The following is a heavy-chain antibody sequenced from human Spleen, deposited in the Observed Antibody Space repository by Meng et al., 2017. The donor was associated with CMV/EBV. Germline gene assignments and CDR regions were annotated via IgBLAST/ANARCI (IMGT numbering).Heavy chain of an antibody. CDR1: GSTFSRYA. J-gene: IGHJ5*02. CDR3: APVHLSSRGVHP. V-gene: IGHV1-18*01. CDR2: ISAYNGNT. D-gene: IGHD1-1*01. Sequence: QAQPVPLAAEGKQPVASGKLSCTACGSTFSRYALSWVGQAPGQGLEWMGWISAYNGNTNYAQKLRGRVHMTTATSTTTAYLELSSWSSEDTAVYYCAPVHLSSRGVHPWGQGTLVTVSS.